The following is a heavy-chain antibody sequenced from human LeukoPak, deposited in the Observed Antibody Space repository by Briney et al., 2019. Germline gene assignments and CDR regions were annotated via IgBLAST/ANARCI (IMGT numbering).Heavy chain of an antibody. CDR3: ATGSRVVPAAPADY. Sequence: ASVKVSCKVSGYTLTELSMHWVRQAPGKGLEWMGGFDPEDGETIYAQKFQGRVTMTEDTSTDTAYMELSSLRSEDTAVYYCATGSRVVPAAPADYWGQGTLVTVSS. D-gene: IGHD2-2*01. CDR1: GYTLTELS. V-gene: IGHV1-24*01. J-gene: IGHJ4*02. CDR2: FDPEDGET.